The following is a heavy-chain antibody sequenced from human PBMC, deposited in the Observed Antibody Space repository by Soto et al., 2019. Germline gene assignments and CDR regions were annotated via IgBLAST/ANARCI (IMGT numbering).Heavy chain of an antibody. CDR2: MNPNSGNT. J-gene: IGHJ6*02. Sequence: ASVKVSCKASGYTFTSYDINWVRQATGQGLEWMGWMNPNSGNTGYAQKFQGRVTMTRNTSISTAYMELSSLRSEDTAVYYCFAAADYYYGMDVWGQGTTVTVSS. V-gene: IGHV1-8*01. CDR1: GYTFTSYD. D-gene: IGHD6-13*01. CDR3: FAAADYYYGMDV.